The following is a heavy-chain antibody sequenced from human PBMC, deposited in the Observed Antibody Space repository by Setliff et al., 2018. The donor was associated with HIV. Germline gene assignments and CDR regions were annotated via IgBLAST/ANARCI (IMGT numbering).Heavy chain of an antibody. J-gene: IGHJ5*02. CDR1: GFTFSSYS. CDR2: ISSSSSYI. Sequence: PGGSLRLSCAASGFTFSSYSMNWVRQAPGKGLEWVSSISSSSSYIYYADSVKGRFTISRDNAKNSLYLQMNSLRAEDTAVYYCARDGNGYSYGYGGFDPWGQGTLVTVSS. V-gene: IGHV3-21*01. CDR3: ARDGNGYSYGYGGFDP. D-gene: IGHD5-18*01.